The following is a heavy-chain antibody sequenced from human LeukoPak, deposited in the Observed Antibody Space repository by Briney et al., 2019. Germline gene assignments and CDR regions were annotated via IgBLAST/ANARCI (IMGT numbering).Heavy chain of an antibody. J-gene: IGHJ6*03. Sequence: ASVKVSCKASGYTFTDYGITWVRQAPGQGLEWMGWINPNSGGTNYAQKFQGRVTMTRDTSISTAYMELSSLRSEDTAVYYCARQTPGYFDWLPYWYYMDVWGKGTTVTISS. CDR2: INPNSGGT. CDR3: ARQTPGYFDWLPYWYYMDV. CDR1: GYTFTDYG. D-gene: IGHD3-9*01. V-gene: IGHV1-2*02.